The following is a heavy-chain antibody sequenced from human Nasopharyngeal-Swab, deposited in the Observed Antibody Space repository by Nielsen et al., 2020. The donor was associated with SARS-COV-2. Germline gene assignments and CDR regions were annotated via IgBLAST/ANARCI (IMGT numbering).Heavy chain of an antibody. V-gene: IGHV4-59*08. D-gene: IGHD4-17*01. Sequence: SETLSLTCSVSGGSIRNYHWNWIRQPPGKGLEWIGYFYYSGSTNYNPPLKSRVTISVDTSKNQFSLKLISVTAADTALYYCARRGECYGDYLYYWGQGTLVTVSS. CDR2: FYYSGST. J-gene: IGHJ4*02. CDR3: ARRGECYGDYLYY. CDR1: GGSIRNYH.